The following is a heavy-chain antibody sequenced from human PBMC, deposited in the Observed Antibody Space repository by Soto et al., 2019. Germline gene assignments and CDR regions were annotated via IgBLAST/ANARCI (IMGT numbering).Heavy chain of an antibody. CDR1: GGSISSYF. V-gene: IGHV4-59*01. Sequence: SETLSLTCTVSGGSISSYFWSWIRQPPGKGLEWIGYIYNSGSTNYNPSLKSRVTISVDTSKNQFSLKLSSVTAADTAVYYCARFRFRHSSSITGWFDPWGQGTLVTVS. D-gene: IGHD6-6*01. CDR2: IYNSGST. CDR3: ARFRFRHSSSITGWFDP. J-gene: IGHJ5*02.